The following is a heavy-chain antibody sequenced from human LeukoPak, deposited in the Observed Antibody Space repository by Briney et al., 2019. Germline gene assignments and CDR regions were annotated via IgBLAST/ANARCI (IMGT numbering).Heavy chain of an antibody. V-gene: IGHV1-2*02. Sequence: ASVKVSCKASGYTFTGYYMHWVRQAPGQGLEWMGWINPNSGGTNYAQRFQGRVTMTRDTSISTAYMELSRLRSDDTAVYYCARECSSSWYTYYYYYYGMDVWGQGATVTVSS. J-gene: IGHJ6*02. D-gene: IGHD6-13*01. CDR3: ARECSSSWYTYYYYYYGMDV. CDR2: INPNSGGT. CDR1: GYTFTGYY.